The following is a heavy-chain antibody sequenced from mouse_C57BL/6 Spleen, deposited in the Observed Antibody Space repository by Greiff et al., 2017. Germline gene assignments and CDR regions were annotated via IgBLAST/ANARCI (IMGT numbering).Heavy chain of an antibody. CDR1: GYTFTSYW. V-gene: IGHV1-7*01. J-gene: IGHJ1*03. CDR2: INPSSGYT. D-gene: IGHD1-1*01. CDR3: ASSVVDPHWYFDV. Sequence: VQLQQSGAELAKPGASVKLSCKASGYTFTSYWMHWVKQRPGQGLEWIGYINPSSGYTKYNQKFKDKATLTADKSSSTAYMQLSSLTYEDSAVYYCASSVVDPHWYFDVWGTGTTVTVSS.